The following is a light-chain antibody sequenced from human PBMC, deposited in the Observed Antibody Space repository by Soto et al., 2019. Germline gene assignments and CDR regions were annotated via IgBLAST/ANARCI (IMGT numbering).Light chain of an antibody. J-gene: IGKJ1*01. CDR3: QQYNNS. Sequence: DIQMTQFPFTLSASVGDRVTITCRASQSISTWLAWYQQKPGKAPKLLIYKASNLESGVPSRFSGSGSGTEFTLTISSLQPDDFATYYCQQYNNSFGQGTKVEI. CDR2: KAS. V-gene: IGKV1-5*03. CDR1: QSISTW.